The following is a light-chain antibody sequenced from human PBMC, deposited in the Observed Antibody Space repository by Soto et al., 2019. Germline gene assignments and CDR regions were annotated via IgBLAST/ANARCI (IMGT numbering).Light chain of an antibody. Sequence: EIVLTQPPATRSLTPVASGTISCSASQAISSRYLAWYHQKPGQAPRLHIYGASNSATGISNRFSGSGSGTDFTLTISRLESEDFAVYYCQQYGSSPWTFAQGTKVHIK. CDR3: QQYGSSPWT. V-gene: IGKV3-20*01. CDR2: GAS. CDR1: QAISSRY. J-gene: IGKJ1*01.